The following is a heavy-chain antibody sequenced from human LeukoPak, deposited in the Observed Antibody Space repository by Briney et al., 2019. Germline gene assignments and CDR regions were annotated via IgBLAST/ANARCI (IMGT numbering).Heavy chain of an antibody. CDR3: AVTNDYGGNFWSDGRLLAFDI. CDR1: GGSFSDYY. Sequence: SETLSLTCAVYGGSFSDYYWSWIRQPPGKGLEWIGEINHSGSTNYNPSLKSRVTISVDTSKNQFSLKLSSVTAADTAVYYCAVTNDYGGNFWSDGRLLAFDIWGQGTMVTVSS. CDR2: INHSGST. D-gene: IGHD4-23*01. V-gene: IGHV4-34*01. J-gene: IGHJ3*02.